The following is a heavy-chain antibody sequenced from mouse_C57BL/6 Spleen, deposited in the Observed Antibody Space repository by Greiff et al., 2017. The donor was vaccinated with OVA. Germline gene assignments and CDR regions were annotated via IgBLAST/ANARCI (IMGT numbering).Heavy chain of an antibody. CDR1: GYTFTSYW. Sequence: VKLQQPGAELVKPGASVKMSCKASGYTFTSYWITWVKQRPGQGLEWIGDIYPGSGSTNYNEKFKSKATLTVDTSSSTAYMQLSSLTSEDSAVYYCARRDYGDYYAMDYWGQGTSVTVSS. D-gene: IGHD2-4*01. V-gene: IGHV1-55*01. CDR2: IYPGSGST. CDR3: ARRDYGDYYAMDY. J-gene: IGHJ4*01.